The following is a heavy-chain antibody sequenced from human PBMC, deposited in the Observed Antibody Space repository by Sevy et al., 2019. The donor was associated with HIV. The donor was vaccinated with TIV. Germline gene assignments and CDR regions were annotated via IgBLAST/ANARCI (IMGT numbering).Heavy chain of an antibody. J-gene: IGHJ6*02. D-gene: IGHD6-13*01. CDR1: RFTFSSYG. Sequence: GGSLRLSCAASRFTFSSYGMHWVRQAPGKGLEWVAVISYDGSNKYYADSVKGRFTISRDNSKNTLYLQMNSLRAEDTAVYYCAKDLIAAAGIDYYYGMDVWGQGTTVTVSS. CDR2: ISYDGSNK. CDR3: AKDLIAAAGIDYYYGMDV. V-gene: IGHV3-30*18.